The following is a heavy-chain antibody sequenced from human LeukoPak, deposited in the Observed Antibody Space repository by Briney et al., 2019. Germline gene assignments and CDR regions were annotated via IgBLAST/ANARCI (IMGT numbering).Heavy chain of an antibody. CDR1: GFMFGSYA. Sequence: GSLRLSCAASGFMFGSYAMSWVRQAPGKGLEWVSAISGSGGSTYYADSVKGRFTISRDNAKNSLYLQMNSLRDEDTAVYYCARAGGGYNYDDYWGQGTLVTVSS. J-gene: IGHJ4*02. CDR3: ARAGGGYNYDDY. V-gene: IGHV3-23*01. D-gene: IGHD5-12*01. CDR2: ISGSGGST.